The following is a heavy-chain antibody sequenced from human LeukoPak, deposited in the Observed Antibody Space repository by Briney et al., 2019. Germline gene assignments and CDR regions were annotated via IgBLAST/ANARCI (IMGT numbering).Heavy chain of an antibody. CDR3: AREGDDAFDI. CDR2: ISYDGSNK. V-gene: IGHV3-30*04. CDR1: GFTFSSYA. Sequence: GGSLRLSCAASGFTFSSYAMHWVRQAPGKGLEWVAVISYDGSNKYYADSVKGRFTISRDNSKNTLYLQMNSLRAEDTAVYYCAREGDDAFDIWGQGTMVTVSS. J-gene: IGHJ3*02.